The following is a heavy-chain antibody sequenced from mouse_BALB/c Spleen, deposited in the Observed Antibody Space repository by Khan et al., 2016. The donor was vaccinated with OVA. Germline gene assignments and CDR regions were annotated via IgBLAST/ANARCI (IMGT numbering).Heavy chain of an antibody. D-gene: IGHD1-1*01. CDR1: GFTFSSFG. J-gene: IGHJ4*01. CDR2: ISSGNTI. Sequence: EVELVESGGGLVQPGGSRKLSCAASGFTFSSFGMHWVRQAPEKGLEWVAYISSGNTIYSADTVKGRFTISRDNPKNTLFLQMTSLRSEDTAMYYCVIKNLYYYGSSYDYAMDYWGQGTSVTVSS. CDR3: VIKNLYYYGSSYDYAMDY. V-gene: IGHV5-17*02.